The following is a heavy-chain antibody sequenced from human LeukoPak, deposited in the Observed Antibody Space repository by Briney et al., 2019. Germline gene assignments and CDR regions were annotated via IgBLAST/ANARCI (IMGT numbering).Heavy chain of an antibody. CDR1: GYTLTELS. J-gene: IGHJ4*02. CDR3: ATAYSWPSDYAFDY. V-gene: IGHV1-24*01. CDR2: FDPEDGET. D-gene: IGHD4-17*01. Sequence: ASVKVSCTVSGYTLTELSMHWVRQAPGKGLEWMGGFDPEDGETIYAQKFQGRVTMTEDTSTDTAYMELSSLRSEDTAVYYCATAYSWPSDYAFDYWGQGTLVTVSS.